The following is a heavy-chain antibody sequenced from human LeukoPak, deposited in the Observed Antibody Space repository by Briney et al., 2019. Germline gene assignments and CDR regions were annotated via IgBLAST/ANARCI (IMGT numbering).Heavy chain of an antibody. CDR3: ARGGRIVGAISWFDY. CDR2: MYYSGST. V-gene: IGHV4-59*01. D-gene: IGHD1-26*01. J-gene: IGHJ4*02. Sequence: SETLSLTCTVSGGSINSYYWSWIRQSPGKGLEWIGHMYYSGSTNYNRSLKNRVTISVDTSKNQFSLKLNSVTAADTAVYYCARGGRIVGAISWFDYWGQGTLVTVSS. CDR1: GGSINSYY.